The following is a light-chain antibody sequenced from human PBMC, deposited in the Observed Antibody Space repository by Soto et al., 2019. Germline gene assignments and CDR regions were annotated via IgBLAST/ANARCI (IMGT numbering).Light chain of an antibody. V-gene: IGKV1-39*01. Sequence: DIQMTKSPSSLSASVGERKTITCRASQSISSYLNRYQQKPGKAPKLLIYAASSLQSGVPSRYSDSVSGKNFILAIISLQPEDFATYYCQQSYSTIPFGQGTRLDIK. J-gene: IGKJ5*01. CDR1: QSISSY. CDR3: QQSYSTIP. CDR2: AAS.